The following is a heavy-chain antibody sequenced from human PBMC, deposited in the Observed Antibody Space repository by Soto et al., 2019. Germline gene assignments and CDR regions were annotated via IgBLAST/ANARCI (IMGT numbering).Heavy chain of an antibody. V-gene: IGHV4-34*01. Sequence: PSETLSLTCAVYGGSFIGYYWSWIRQPPGKGLEWIGEINHSGSTNYNPSLKSRVTISVDTSKNQFSLKLSSVTAADTAVYYCARGALLTGYYRRNWFDPWGQGTLVTVSS. CDR2: INHSGST. CDR1: GGSFIGYY. J-gene: IGHJ5*02. CDR3: ARGALLTGYYRRNWFDP. D-gene: IGHD3-9*01.